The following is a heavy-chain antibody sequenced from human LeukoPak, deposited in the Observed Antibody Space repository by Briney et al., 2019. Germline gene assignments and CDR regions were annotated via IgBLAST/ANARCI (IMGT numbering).Heavy chain of an antibody. D-gene: IGHD5-24*01. CDR2: IYYSGST. V-gene: IGHV4-39*07. CDR3: AREREMATIPSAFDI. J-gene: IGHJ3*02. CDR1: GGSISSGSYY. Sequence: PSETLSLTCTVSGGSISSGSYYWGWIRQPPGKGLEWIGSIYYSGSTYYNPSLKSRVTISVDTSKNQFSLKLSSVTAADTAVYYCAREREMATIPSAFDIWGQGTMVTVSS.